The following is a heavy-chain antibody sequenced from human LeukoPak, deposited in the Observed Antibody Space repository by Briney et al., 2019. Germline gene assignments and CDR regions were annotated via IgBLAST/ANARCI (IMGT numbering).Heavy chain of an antibody. CDR2: ISASGSTA. CDR1: GIAFSSYA. V-gene: IGHV3-23*01. Sequence: GGSLRLSSAASGIAFSSYAMNWVRQAPGKGLEWVSSISASGSTAYYADSVKGRFTISRDNSKNTLYLQMDSLRAEDTAVYYCAKDKTYVAYWFDPWGLGTLVTVSS. J-gene: IGHJ5*02. D-gene: IGHD3-10*02. CDR3: AKDKTYVAYWFDP.